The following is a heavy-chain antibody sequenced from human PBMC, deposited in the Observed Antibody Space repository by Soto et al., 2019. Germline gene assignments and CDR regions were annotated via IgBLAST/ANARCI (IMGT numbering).Heavy chain of an antibody. CDR1: GFTFSSYA. J-gene: IGHJ4*02. D-gene: IGHD2-15*01. CDR2: ISGSGGST. Sequence: GGSLRLSCAASGFTFSSYAMSWVRQAPGKGLEWVSAISGSGGSTYYADSVKGRFTISRDNSKNTLYLQMNSLRAEDTAVYYCAKDPVGYCSGGSCYPGSYWGQGTLVTVSS. CDR3: AKDPVGYCSGGSCYPGSY. V-gene: IGHV3-23*01.